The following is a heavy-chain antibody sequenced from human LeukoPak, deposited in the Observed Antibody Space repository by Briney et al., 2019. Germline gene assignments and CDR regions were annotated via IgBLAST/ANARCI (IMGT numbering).Heavy chain of an antibody. CDR1: GGSISSYY. D-gene: IGHD1-26*01. CDR3: ARVEAGATTQYYYYYMDV. V-gene: IGHV4-59*01. Sequence: SETLSLTCTVSGGSISSYYWSWIRQPPGKGLEWIGYIYYSGSTNYNPSLKSRVTISVDTSKNQFSLKLSSVTAADTAVYYCARVEAGATTQYYYYYMDVWGKGATVTISS. CDR2: IYYSGST. J-gene: IGHJ6*03.